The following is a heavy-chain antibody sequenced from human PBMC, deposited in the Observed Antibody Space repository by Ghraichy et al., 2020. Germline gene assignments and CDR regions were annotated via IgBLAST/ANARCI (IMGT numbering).Heavy chain of an antibody. Sequence: LSLTCVGSGFTLGSYSMNWVRQSPGKRLEWVSYITSTSSFKSYADSVKGRFTISRDNAQNSVSLQMSSLTDEDTAVYYCARGSRVVRFYYYDGMDVWGQGTTVTVSS. V-gene: IGHV3-48*02. CDR3: ARGSRVVRFYYYDGMDV. CDR2: ITSTSSFK. D-gene: IGHD4-23*01. CDR1: GFTLGSYS. J-gene: IGHJ6*02.